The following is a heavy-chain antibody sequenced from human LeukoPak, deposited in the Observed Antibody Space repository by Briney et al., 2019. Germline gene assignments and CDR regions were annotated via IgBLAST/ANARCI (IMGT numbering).Heavy chain of an antibody. CDR2: IYPDDSDT. J-gene: IGHJ4*02. CDR3: ARALAAAGNGYFDY. V-gene: IGHV5-51*01. Sequence: GESLKISCKGSGYSFSTYWIGWVRQMPGKGLEWMGIIYPDDSDTRYSPSFQGQVTISADKSISTAYVQWSSLKASDTAMYYCARALAAAGNGYFDYWGQGTLVPVSS. D-gene: IGHD6-13*01. CDR1: GYSFSTYW.